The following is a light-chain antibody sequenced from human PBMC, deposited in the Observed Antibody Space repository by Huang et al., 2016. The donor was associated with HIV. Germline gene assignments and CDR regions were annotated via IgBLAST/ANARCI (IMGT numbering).Light chain of an antibody. CDR2: WAR. V-gene: IGKV4-1*01. J-gene: IGKJ5*01. Sequence: DIVMTQSPDSLSVSPGERATIDCKSSQSLLYSLNNKNYLAWFQKKPGRPPKLLLSWARTRESGIPERVSGSGSGTDFTLTINNLQPEDVATYYCQQYYQNPQTFGQGT. CDR3: QQYYQNPQT. CDR1: QSLLYSLNNKNY.